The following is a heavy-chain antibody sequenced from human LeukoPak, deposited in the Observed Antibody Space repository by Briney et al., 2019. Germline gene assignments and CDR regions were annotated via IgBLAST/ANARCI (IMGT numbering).Heavy chain of an antibody. V-gene: IGHV1-8*01. CDR1: GYRFASYY. D-gene: IGHD5/OR15-5a*01. Sequence: TGKVPGEACGYRFASYYSKWVRQANRQGLEWMGWMNPNSGNTGYAQKFQGRVTMTRNTSISAAYMELSSLRSEDTAVYYCARVRVYTTPYYYYYMDVWGKGTTVTVSS. CDR2: MNPNSGNT. CDR3: ARVRVYTTPYYYYYMDV. J-gene: IGHJ6*03.